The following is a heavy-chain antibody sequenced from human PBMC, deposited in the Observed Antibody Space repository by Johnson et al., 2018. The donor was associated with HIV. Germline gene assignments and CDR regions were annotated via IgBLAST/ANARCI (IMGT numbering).Heavy chain of an antibody. J-gene: IGHJ3*02. CDR3: ARVHSGGAFDI. Sequence: VQLVESGGGLVQPGGSLRVSCAASGFTFTSYVMSWVRQAPGQGLEWVSAISGGSTYYADSVKGRFTISRDNSKNTLYLQMNSLRAEDTAVYYCARVHSGGAFDIWGQGTMVTVSS. CDR1: GFTFTSYV. V-gene: IGHV3-23*04. CDR2: ISGGST.